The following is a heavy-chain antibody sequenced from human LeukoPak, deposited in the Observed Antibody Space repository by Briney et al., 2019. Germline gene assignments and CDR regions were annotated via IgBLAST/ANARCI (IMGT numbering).Heavy chain of an antibody. CDR1: GYTFTGYY. V-gene: IGHV1-2*02. Sequence: GASVKVSCKASGYTFTGYYMHWVRQAPGQGLEWMGRINPNSGGTNYAQKFQGRVTMTRDTSISTAYMELSRLRSDDTAVYYCARDEDGRDGYNRGTIDYWGQGTLVTVSS. CDR2: INPNSGGT. CDR3: ARDEDGRDGYNRGTIDY. J-gene: IGHJ4*02. D-gene: IGHD5-24*01.